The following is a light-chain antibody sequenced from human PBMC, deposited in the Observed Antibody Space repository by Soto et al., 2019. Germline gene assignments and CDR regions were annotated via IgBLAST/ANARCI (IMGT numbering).Light chain of an antibody. CDR1: QSVNNN. Sequence: EIVLTQSPATLSVSPGERATLSCRASQSVNNNLAWYQQKPGQAPRLLIYGASTRATGIPARFSGSGSGTESTLTSSSLQAEDSAVYYCQQNNKWPHTFGGGTKVEIK. J-gene: IGKJ4*01. CDR3: QQNNKWPHT. CDR2: GAS. V-gene: IGKV3-15*01.